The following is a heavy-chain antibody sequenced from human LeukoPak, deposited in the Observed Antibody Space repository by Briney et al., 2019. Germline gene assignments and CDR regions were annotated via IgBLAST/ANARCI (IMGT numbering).Heavy chain of an antibody. Sequence: SETLSLTCTVSGYSISSGYYWGWIRRPPGKGLEWIGSIYHSGSTYYNPSLKSRVTISVDTSKNQFSLKLSSVTAADTAVYYCARVGKWEHRGELLDYWGQGTLVTVSS. CDR3: ARVGKWEHRGELLDY. CDR2: IYHSGST. J-gene: IGHJ4*02. CDR1: GYSISSGYY. D-gene: IGHD1-26*01. V-gene: IGHV4-38-2*02.